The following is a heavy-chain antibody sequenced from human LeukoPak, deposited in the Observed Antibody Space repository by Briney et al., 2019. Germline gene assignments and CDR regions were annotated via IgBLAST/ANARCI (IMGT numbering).Heavy chain of an antibody. CDR2: IWYDGSNK. Sequence: GGSLRLSCAASGFTFSSYGMHWVRQAPGKGLEWVAVIWYDGSNKYYADSVKGRFTISRDNSKNTLYLQMNSLRAEDTAVYYCARGVVYPTWSGPHWSDYWGQGTLVTVSS. D-gene: IGHD3-3*01. CDR3: ARGVVYPTWSGPHWSDY. CDR1: GFTFSSYG. V-gene: IGHV3-33*01. J-gene: IGHJ4*02.